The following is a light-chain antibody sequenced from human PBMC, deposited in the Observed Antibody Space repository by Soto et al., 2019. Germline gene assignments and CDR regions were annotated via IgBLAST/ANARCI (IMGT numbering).Light chain of an antibody. V-gene: IGKV3-15*01. Sequence: EIVMTQSPATLSVSPGERATLSCRASQSVSSNLAWYQQKPGQAPRLLIFGASTRATGIPARFSGSGSGTEFTLTISSLQSEDVAVYYCHQYNSWPYTFGQGTNLYIK. J-gene: IGKJ2*01. CDR2: GAS. CDR3: HQYNSWPYT. CDR1: QSVSSN.